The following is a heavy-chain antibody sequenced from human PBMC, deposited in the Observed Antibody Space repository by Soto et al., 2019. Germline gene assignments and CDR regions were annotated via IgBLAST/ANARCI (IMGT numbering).Heavy chain of an antibody. CDR3: ARDVGPITIFGEALSGYFDF. CDR2: IKQDGSER. J-gene: IGHJ4*02. Sequence: LRLSWSVSGXSLGTYWMSWVRQAPGKGLEWLASIKQDGSERYYLDSVKGRFTISRDNAKDSLSLQMNSLRGEDTAFYYCARDVGPITIFGEALSGYFDFWGQGTLVTVSS. D-gene: IGHD3-3*01. V-gene: IGHV3-7*03. CDR1: GXSLGTYW.